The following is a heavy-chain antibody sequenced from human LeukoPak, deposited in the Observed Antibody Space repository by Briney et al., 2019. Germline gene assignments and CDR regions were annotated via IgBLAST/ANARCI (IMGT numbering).Heavy chain of an antibody. J-gene: IGHJ5*02. CDR3: AKEGEGNWFDP. V-gene: IGHV3-30*18. D-gene: IGHD2-21*01. CDR1: GFTFSSYG. Sequence: GGSLRLSCAASGFTFSSYGMHWVRQAPGKGLEWVAVISYDGSNKYYADSVKGRFTISRDNSKNTLYLQMSSLRAEDTAVYYCAKEGEGNWFDPWGQGTLVTVSS. CDR2: ISYDGSNK.